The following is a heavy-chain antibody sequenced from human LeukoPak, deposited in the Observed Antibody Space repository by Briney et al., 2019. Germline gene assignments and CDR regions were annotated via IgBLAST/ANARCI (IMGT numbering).Heavy chain of an antibody. CDR1: GFAFGTYA. CDR3: ARDPYNTILYRLAH. J-gene: IGHJ4*02. CDR2: ISADGQVT. D-gene: IGHD3-10*01. V-gene: IGHV3-23*01. Sequence: GGSLRLSCAGSGFAFGTYAMSWVRQAPGMGLEWVSSISADGQVTYYADSVEGRFTVSRDNSKSTLYLQLNSLRAEDTATYYCARDPYNTILYRLAHWGQGTQVPVSS.